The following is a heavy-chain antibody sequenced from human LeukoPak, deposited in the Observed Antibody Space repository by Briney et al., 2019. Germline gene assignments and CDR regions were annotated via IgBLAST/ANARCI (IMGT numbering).Heavy chain of an antibody. V-gene: IGHV4-34*01. Sequence: SETLSLTCAVYGGSFSGYYWSWIRQPPGKGLEWIGEINHSGSTNYNPSLKSRVTISVDTSKNQFSLKLSSVTAADTAVYYCASSLPGAGPAADPWGQGTLVTVSS. D-gene: IGHD2-8*02. CDR2: INHSGST. CDR3: ASSLPGAGPAADP. J-gene: IGHJ5*02. CDR1: GGSFSGYY.